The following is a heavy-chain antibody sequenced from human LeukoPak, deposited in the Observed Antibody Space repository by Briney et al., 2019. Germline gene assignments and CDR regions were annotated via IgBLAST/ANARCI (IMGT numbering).Heavy chain of an antibody. J-gene: IGHJ4*02. V-gene: IGHV1-69*13. CDR3: ARVGWNGANSGRVLVGDY. CDR1: GHTSTTYA. CDR2: IIPIFGTA. D-gene: IGHD4-23*01. Sequence: SVKVSRKASGHTSTTYAIHWVRQAPGQGLEWMGGIIPIFGTANYAQKFQGRVTITADESTSTAYMELSSLRSEDTAVYYCARVGWNGANSGRVLVGDYWGQETLVTVSS.